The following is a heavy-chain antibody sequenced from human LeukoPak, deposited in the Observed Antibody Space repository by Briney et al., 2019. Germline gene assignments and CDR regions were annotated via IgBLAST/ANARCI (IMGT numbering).Heavy chain of an antibody. V-gene: IGHV1-18*01. D-gene: IGHD3-10*01. CDR1: GYTFTSYG. Sequence: ASVKVSCKASGYTFTSYGIGWVRQAPGQGLEWMGWISAYNGNTNYAQKLQGRVTMTTDTSTSTAYMELRSLRSDDTAVYYCARSARSAPEDVYYYGSGSHINDYWGQGTLVTVSS. CDR3: ARSARSAPEDVYYYGSGSHINDY. CDR2: ISAYNGNT. J-gene: IGHJ4*02.